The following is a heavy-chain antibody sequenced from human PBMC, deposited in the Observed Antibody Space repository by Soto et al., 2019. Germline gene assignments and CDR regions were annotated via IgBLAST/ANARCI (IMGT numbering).Heavy chain of an antibody. CDR2: INPNGGGT. J-gene: IGHJ3*02. Sequence: EASVKVSYKAYVYTFAGSYMHWTRHGPGRGLEWMGWINPNGGGTNYAQKLQGRVTMTKDTSISTAYMELSRLRSDDTAVYYCARVGLANAFDIWGQGTMVTVSS. D-gene: IGHD3-9*01. CDR1: VYTFAGSY. V-gene: IGHV1-2*02. CDR3: ARVGLANAFDI.